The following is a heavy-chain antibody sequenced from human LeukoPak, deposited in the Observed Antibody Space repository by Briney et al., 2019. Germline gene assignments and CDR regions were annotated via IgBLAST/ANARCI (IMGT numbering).Heavy chain of an antibody. CDR3: ARGATRYSSGWNDY. J-gene: IGHJ4*02. D-gene: IGHD6-19*01. CDR2: ISAYNGNT. Sequence: GASVKVSCKASGYTFTSYGISWVRQAPGQGLEWMGWISAYNGNTNYAQKLQGRVTMTTDTSTSTAYMELRSPRSDDTAVYYCARGATRYSSGWNDYWGQGTLVTVSS. V-gene: IGHV1-18*01. CDR1: GYTFTSYG.